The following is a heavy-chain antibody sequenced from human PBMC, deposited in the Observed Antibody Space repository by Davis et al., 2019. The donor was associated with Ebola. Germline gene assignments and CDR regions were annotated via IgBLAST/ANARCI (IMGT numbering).Heavy chain of an antibody. CDR3: ARAVAGSSVLFDY. V-gene: IGHV3-13*01. CDR1: GFTFSSYD. J-gene: IGHJ4*02. CDR2: IGTAGDT. D-gene: IGHD6-19*01. Sequence: PGGSLRLSCAASGFTFSSYDMHWVRQATGKGLEWVSAIGTAGDTYYPGSVKGRFTISRENAKNSLYLQMNSLRAGDTAVYYCARAVAGSSVLFDYWGQGTLVTVSS.